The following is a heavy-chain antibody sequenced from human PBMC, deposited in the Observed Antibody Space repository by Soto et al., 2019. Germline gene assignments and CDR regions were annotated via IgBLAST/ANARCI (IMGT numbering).Heavy chain of an antibody. V-gene: IGHV1-2*04. J-gene: IGHJ3*01. CDR2: INPKRGGA. CDR3: VRDEYDGSASYGFEF. CDR1: GYVFTGYY. Sequence: QVHLVQSGAEVKKPGASVKVSCKASGYVFTGYYIHWVRQAPGQGLEWMGWINPKRGGANIAQKFQGWVTVTRDTSIRTTYREGNRLTSNDTAVYYCVRDEYDGSASYGFEFWGQGTPVTVAS. D-gene: IGHD3-22*01.